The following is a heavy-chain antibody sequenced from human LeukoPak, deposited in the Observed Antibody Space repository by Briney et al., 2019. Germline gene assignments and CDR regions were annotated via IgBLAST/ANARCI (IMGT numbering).Heavy chain of an antibody. J-gene: IGHJ4*02. CDR2: ISYDGSNK. CDR1: GFTLSSFG. Sequence: GGSLRLSCTASGFTLSSFGMHWVRQAPGKGLEWVAVISYDGSNKYYADSVKGRFTISRDNSKNTLYLQMNSLRAEDTAVYYCAKDGSSYCGGDCYSGYYFDYWGQGTLVTVSS. D-gene: IGHD2-21*02. CDR3: AKDGSSYCGGDCYSGYYFDY. V-gene: IGHV3-30*18.